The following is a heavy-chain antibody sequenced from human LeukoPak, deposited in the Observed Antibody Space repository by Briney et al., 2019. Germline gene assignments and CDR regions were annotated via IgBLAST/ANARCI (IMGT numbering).Heavy chain of an antibody. CDR1: GFTFSSYA. D-gene: IGHD6-13*01. J-gene: IGHJ4*02. Sequence: GRSLRLSCAASGFTFSSYAMHWVRQAPGKGLEWVAVISYDGSNKYYADSVKGRFTISRDNSKNTLYLQMNSLRAEDTAVYYCARSRRWIAAAGTGYYFDYWGQGTLVTVSS. CDR3: ARSRRWIAAAGTGYYFDY. V-gene: IGHV3-30-3*01. CDR2: ISYDGSNK.